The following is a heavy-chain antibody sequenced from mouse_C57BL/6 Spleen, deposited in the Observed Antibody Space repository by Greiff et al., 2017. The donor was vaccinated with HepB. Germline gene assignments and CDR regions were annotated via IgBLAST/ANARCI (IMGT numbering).Heavy chain of an antibody. V-gene: IGHV3-6*01. J-gene: IGHJ4*01. Sequence: EVQLQESGPGLVKPSQSLSLTCSVTGYSITSGYYWNWIRQFPGNKLEWMGYISYDGSNNYNPSLKNRISITRDTSKNQFFLKLNSVTTEDTATYYCARWAGSSPEDAMDYWGQGTSVTVSS. D-gene: IGHD1-1*01. CDR1: GYSITSGYY. CDR2: ISYDGSN. CDR3: ARWAGSSPEDAMDY.